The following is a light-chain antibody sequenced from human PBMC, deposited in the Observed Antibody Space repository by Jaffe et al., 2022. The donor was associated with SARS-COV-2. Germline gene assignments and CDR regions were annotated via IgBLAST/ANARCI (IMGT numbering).Light chain of an antibody. Sequence: EIVLTQSPATLSLSPGERATLSCRASQSISTRLAWYQHRPGQAPRLLMYASSTRAAGTPARFSGSGSGTDFTLTISSLEPEDFAVYYCQHLSNWPPGFTFGPGTKVDIK. J-gene: IGKJ3*01. CDR2: ASS. V-gene: IGKV3-11*01. CDR3: QHLSNWPPGFT. CDR1: QSISTR.